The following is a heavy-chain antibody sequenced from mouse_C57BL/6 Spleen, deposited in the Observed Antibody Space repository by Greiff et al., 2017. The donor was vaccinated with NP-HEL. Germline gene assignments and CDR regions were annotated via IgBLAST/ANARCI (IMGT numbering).Heavy chain of an antibody. CDR2: ISSGSSTI. J-gene: IGHJ4*01. V-gene: IGHV5-17*01. CDR1: GFTFSDYG. CDR3: ARAGGSAMDY. Sequence: EVQGVESGGGLVKPGGSLKLSCAASGFTFSDYGMHWVRQAPEKGLEWVAYISSGSSTIYYADTVKGRFTITRDNAKNTLYLQMTSLKSEEAAMYSSARAGGSAMDYWGQGTSVTVSS.